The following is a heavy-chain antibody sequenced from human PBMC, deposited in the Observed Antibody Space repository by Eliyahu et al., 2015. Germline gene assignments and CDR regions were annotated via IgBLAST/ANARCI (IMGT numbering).Heavy chain of an antibody. CDR1: GGTFSIYT. V-gene: IGHV1-69*01. CDR3: AIEGGSSGPRWFDP. Sequence: SGGTFSIYTISWVRQAPGQGLEWMGGLIPIFGKANYAQKFQDRVTITADESTSTAYMELSTLRSEDTAVYYCAIEGGSSGPRWFDPWGQGTLVSVSS. J-gene: IGHJ5*02. D-gene: IGHD6-19*01. CDR2: LIPIFGKA.